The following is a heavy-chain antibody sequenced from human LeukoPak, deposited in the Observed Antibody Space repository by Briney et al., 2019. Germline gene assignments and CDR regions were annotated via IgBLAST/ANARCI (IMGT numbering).Heavy chain of an antibody. J-gene: IGHJ4*02. CDR1: GYTFTGYY. Sequence: ASVKVSCKASGYTFTGYYMHWVRQAPGQGLERMGWINPNSGGTNYAQKFQGRVTMTRDTSISTAYMELSRLRSDDTAVYYCARDRVPYSSSCSDYWGQGTLVTVSS. CDR3: ARDRVPYSSSCSDY. V-gene: IGHV1-2*02. D-gene: IGHD6-13*01. CDR2: INPNSGGT.